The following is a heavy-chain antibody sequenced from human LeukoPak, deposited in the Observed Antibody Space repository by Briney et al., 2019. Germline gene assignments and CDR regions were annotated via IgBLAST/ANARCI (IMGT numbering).Heavy chain of an antibody. D-gene: IGHD5-18*01. CDR1: GGSFSGYY. J-gene: IGHJ6*03. Sequence: SETLSLTCAVYGGSFSGYYWSWIRQPPGKGLEWIGEINHSGSTNYNPSLKSRVTISVDTSKNQFSLKLSSVTAADTAVYFCARTTEGGYTYDYFYYYYMDVWGKGTTVTISS. CDR2: INHSGST. V-gene: IGHV4-34*01. CDR3: ARTTEGGYTYDYFYYYYMDV.